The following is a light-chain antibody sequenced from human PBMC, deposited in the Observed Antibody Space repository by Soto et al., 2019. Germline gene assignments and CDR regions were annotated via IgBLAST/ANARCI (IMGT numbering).Light chain of an antibody. Sequence: VLTQPPSASGTPGQRVTISCSGGSSNIGINTVNWYQQLPGTAPKLLIYSDNQRPSGVPDRFSGSKSGTSASLAISGLQSEDEADYSCAAWDDSLNGLVFGGGTKLTVL. V-gene: IGLV1-44*01. J-gene: IGLJ2*01. CDR2: SDN. CDR3: AAWDDSLNGLV. CDR1: SSNIGINT.